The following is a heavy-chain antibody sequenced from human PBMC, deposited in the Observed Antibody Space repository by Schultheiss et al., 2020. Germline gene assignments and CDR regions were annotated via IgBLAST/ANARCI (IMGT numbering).Heavy chain of an antibody. J-gene: IGHJ6*02. CDR1: GFTFSSYA. CDR2: ISYDGSNK. CDR3: ASQAFYDPLDV. Sequence: GESLKISCAASGFTFSSYAMHWVRQAPGKGLEWVAVISYDGSNKYYADSVKGRFTISRDNSKNTLYLQMNSLRAEDTAVYYCASQAFYDPLDVWGQGTTVTVSS. D-gene: IGHD3-3*01. V-gene: IGHV3-30-3*01.